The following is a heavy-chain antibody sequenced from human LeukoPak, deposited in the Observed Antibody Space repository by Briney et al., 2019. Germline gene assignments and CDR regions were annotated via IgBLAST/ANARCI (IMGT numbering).Heavy chain of an antibody. V-gene: IGHV1-8*01. Sequence: ASVKVSCTASGYTFTNFDINWVRQAPGQGLEWMGWVNPTTGNTGYAEKFRGRVTLTRDTSISTAYMELSSLRSEDTAFYYCARAPMGTAALYWGQGTLVTVSS. D-gene: IGHD2-2*01. CDR1: GYTFTNFD. CDR2: VNPTTGNT. CDR3: ARAPMGTAALY. J-gene: IGHJ4*02.